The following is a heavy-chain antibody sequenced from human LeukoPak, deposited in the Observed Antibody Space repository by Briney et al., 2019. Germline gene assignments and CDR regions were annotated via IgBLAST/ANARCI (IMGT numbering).Heavy chain of an antibody. CDR1: GFNFIDYS. CDR3: ASRNDY. V-gene: IGHV3-48*04. Sequence: GGSLRLSCAASGFNFIDYSMNWVRQAPGKGLEWVSYISSGSSTIYYVDSVKGRFTISRDNAKNSLYLQMNSLRAEDTAVYYCASRNDYWGQGTLVTVSS. D-gene: IGHD1-14*01. J-gene: IGHJ4*02. CDR2: ISSGSSTI.